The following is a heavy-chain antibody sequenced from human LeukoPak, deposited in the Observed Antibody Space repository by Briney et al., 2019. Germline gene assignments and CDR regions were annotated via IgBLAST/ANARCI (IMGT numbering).Heavy chain of an antibody. D-gene: IGHD6-19*01. CDR1: SGSFSGYY. CDR3: ARRTPQPRPKLVVLVAGTRGNWFDP. J-gene: IGHJ5*02. V-gene: IGHV4-34*01. Sequence: SETLSLTCAVYSGSFSGYYWSWIRQPPGKGLEWIGEINHTGSTNYNTSLKSRVTLSVDTSKNQFSLKLSSVTAADTAVYYCARRTPQPRPKLVVLVAGTRGNWFDPWGQGTLVTVSS. CDR2: INHTGST.